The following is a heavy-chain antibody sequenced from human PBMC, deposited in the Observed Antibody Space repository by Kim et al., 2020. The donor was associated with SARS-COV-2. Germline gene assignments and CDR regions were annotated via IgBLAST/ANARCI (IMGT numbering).Heavy chain of an antibody. Sequence: GGSLRLSCAVSGFTFSSYGMHWVRQAPGKRLEWVADIKHDGNNKYYGEAVKGRFTISRDNSKNTLDLQIHSLRVGDTAVYYCAKEDAVAVAGGFDCWGQGTLVSVS. J-gene: IGHJ4*02. CDR1: GFTFSSYG. CDR3: AKEDAVAVAGGFDC. V-gene: IGHV3-30*18. D-gene: IGHD6-19*01. CDR2: IKHDGNNK.